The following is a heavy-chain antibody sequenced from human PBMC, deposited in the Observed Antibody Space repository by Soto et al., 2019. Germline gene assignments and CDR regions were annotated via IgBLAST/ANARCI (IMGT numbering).Heavy chain of an antibody. CDR3: AKDGGADGYFGNWLDP. CDR2: IIPIFGTT. CDR1: GGTFSNYA. Sequence: QVHLVQSGAEVKKPGSSVNVSCKASGGTFSNYAITWVRQAPGQGLEWVGRIIPIFGTTNVAQKFQGRVTITRDESTTTAYVELSGLRSDDTAVYYCAKDGGADGYFGNWLDPWGQGTLVTVSS. V-gene: IGHV1-69*15. J-gene: IGHJ5*02. D-gene: IGHD5-12*01.